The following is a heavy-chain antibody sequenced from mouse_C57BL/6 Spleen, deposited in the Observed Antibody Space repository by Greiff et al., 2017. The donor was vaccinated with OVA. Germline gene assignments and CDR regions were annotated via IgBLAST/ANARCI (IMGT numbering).Heavy chain of an antibody. CDR2: ISSGSSNI. Sequence: EVQRVESGGGLVKPGGSLKLSCAASGFTFSDYGMHWVRQAPEKGLEWVAYISSGSSNIYYADTVKGRFTISRDNAKNTLFLQMTSLRSEDTAMYYCATLYYYAMDYWGQGTSVTVSS. J-gene: IGHJ4*01. CDR3: ATLYYYAMDY. V-gene: IGHV5-17*01. CDR1: GFTFSDYG. D-gene: IGHD2-3*01.